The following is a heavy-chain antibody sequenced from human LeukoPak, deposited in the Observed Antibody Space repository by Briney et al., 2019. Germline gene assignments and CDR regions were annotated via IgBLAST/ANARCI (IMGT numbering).Heavy chain of an antibody. CDR2: IIPILGIA. Sequence: SVKVSCKASGGTFSSYAISWVRQAPGQGLEWMGRIIPILGIANYAQKFQGRVTITADKSTSTAYMELSSLGSGDTAVYYCARASLDIVVVPAANNWFDPWGQGTLVTVSS. CDR1: GGTFSSYA. CDR3: ARASLDIVVVPAANNWFDP. V-gene: IGHV1-69*04. D-gene: IGHD2-2*01. J-gene: IGHJ5*02.